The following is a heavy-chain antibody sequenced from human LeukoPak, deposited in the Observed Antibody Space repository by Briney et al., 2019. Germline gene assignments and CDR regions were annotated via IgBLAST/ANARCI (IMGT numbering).Heavy chain of an antibody. CDR1: ATPFNDDW. CDR3: VRGGATTVGLWGNAFDI. Sequence: QPGGSLSPSCAAFATPFNDDWMTGGRHAPRKGRGRGANITQDVGEKYSVDSVRGRSTISRDTAKTTLYLQMDSLRAEDTAVYYCVRGGATTVGLWGNAFDIWGQGTMVTVSS. CDR2: ITQDVGEK. V-gene: IGHV3-7*01. J-gene: IGHJ3*02. D-gene: IGHD5-12*01.